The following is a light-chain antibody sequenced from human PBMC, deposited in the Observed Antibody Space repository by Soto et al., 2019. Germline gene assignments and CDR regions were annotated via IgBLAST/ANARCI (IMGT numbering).Light chain of an antibody. CDR1: QSVSSSY. V-gene: IGKV3-20*01. Sequence: EIVLTQSPGTLSLSPGERATLSCRASQSVSSSYFAWYQQKPGQAPRLLLYGASSRATGIPDRFSGSGSGTDFTLTISRLEPEDVAVYYCQQYGSSVWTFGQGTKGEIK. CDR2: GAS. J-gene: IGKJ1*01. CDR3: QQYGSSVWT.